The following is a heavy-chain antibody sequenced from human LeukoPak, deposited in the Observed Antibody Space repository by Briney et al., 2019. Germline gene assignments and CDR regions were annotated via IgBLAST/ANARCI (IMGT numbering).Heavy chain of an antibody. D-gene: IGHD3-3*01. Sequence: SETLSLTCTVSGYSISSGYYWGWIRQPPGKGLEWIGSIYHSGSTYYNPSLKSRVTISVDTSKNQFSLKLSSVTAADTAVYYCARDGQSYYDFWSGYIQIDYWGQGTLVIVSS. J-gene: IGHJ4*02. CDR3: ARDGQSYYDFWSGYIQIDY. CDR2: IYHSGST. V-gene: IGHV4-38-2*02. CDR1: GYSISSGYY.